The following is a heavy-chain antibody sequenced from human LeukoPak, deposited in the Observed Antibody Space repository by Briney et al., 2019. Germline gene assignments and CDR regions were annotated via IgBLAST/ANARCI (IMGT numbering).Heavy chain of an antibody. D-gene: IGHD1-7*01. V-gene: IGHV3-23*01. CDR3: ARGGTGTMFD. CDR1: GFTFSSYA. Sequence: GGSLRLSCAASGFTFSSYAMSWVRQAPGKGLEWVSIISGSGDSTYYADSVKGRFTISRDNSKNTLYLQMNSLRAEDTAVYYCARGGTGTMFDWGQGTLVTVSS. CDR2: ISGSGDST. J-gene: IGHJ4*02.